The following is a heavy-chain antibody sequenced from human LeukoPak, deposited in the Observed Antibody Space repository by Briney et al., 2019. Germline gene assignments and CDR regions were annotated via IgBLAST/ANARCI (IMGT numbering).Heavy chain of an antibody. Sequence: ASVKVSCQASVYIFIHYYMHAVRHAPGQGLEWVGRINPKSGGTNYAQKFQGRVNMTRDTSISTAYMELSRLTSDDTAVYYCARVLSGGSYFFDYWGEGTLVTLSS. D-gene: IGHD1-26*01. CDR3: ARVLSGGSYFFDY. J-gene: IGHJ4*02. CDR1: VYIFIHYY. CDR2: INPKSGGT. V-gene: IGHV1-2*02.